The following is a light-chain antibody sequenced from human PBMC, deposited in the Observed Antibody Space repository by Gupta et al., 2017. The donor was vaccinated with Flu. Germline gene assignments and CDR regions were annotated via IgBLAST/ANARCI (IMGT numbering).Light chain of an antibody. V-gene: IGLV2-18*02. CDR2: EVT. CDR3: ASYTGSYTCV. Sequence: QSALTQPPSVSGSAAQSVTISCTGTSSDIGTYNRVSWYQQSPGTVPKLIIYEVTNRPSGVPDRFSASKSGNTASLTISGLQGEDEADYYCASYTGSYTCVFGTGTKVTVL. CDR1: SSDIGTYNR. J-gene: IGLJ1*01.